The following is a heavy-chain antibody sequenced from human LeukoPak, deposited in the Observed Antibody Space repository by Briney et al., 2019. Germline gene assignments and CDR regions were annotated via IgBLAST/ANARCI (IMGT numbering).Heavy chain of an antibody. J-gene: IGHJ4*02. D-gene: IGHD3-10*01. CDR2: IYYSGST. Sequence: SETLSLTCTVSGGSVSSDSYYWTWIRQPPGRGLEWIGYIYYSGSTNYNPSLKSRVTISVDTSKNQFSLKVSSVTAADTAVYYCAKSFGAYGSGTKIDHWGQGTLVTVSS. CDR3: AKSFGAYGSGTKIDH. CDR1: GGSVSSDSYY. V-gene: IGHV4-61*01.